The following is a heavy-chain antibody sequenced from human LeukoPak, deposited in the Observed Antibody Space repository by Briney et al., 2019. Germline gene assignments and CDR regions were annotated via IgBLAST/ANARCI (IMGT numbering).Heavy chain of an antibody. V-gene: IGHV3-11*04. D-gene: IGHD1-26*01. CDR1: GFSFSDYY. CDR2: ISSSGSSI. CDR3: ARVDSDNWVDP. J-gene: IGHJ5*02. Sequence: GGSLRLSCTASGFSFSDYYMSWHRQAPGKGLEWISYISSSGSSIYYADSVKGRFTISRDNAKNSLYLQMNSLRAEDTAVYYCARVDSDNWVDPWGQGTLVTVSS.